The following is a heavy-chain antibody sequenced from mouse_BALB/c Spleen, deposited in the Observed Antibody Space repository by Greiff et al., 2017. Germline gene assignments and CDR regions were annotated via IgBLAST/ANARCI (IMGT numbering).Heavy chain of an antibody. D-gene: IGHD1-3*01. Sequence: QVQLQQSGAELAKPGASVKMSCTASGYTFTSYWMPWVQQRPGQGLEWIGYINPSTGYTEYNQKFKDKATLTADKSSSTDYMQLSSLTSEDSAVYYCARSGYYAMDYWGQGTSVTVSS. CDR1: GYTFTSYW. CDR2: INPSTGYT. V-gene: IGHV1-7*01. CDR3: ARSGYYAMDY. J-gene: IGHJ4*01.